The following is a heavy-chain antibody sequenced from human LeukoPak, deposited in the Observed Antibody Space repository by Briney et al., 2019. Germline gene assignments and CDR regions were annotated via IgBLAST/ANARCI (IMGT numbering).Heavy chain of an antibody. CDR3: ARDSHGGLLESAGAFDI. Sequence: QAGGSLRLSCAASGFTFNTYAMSWVRQAPGRGLDWVSAISASGRSTYYADSVKGGFTISRDNSKNTLYLQMNSLRAEDTAVYYCARDSHGGLLESAGAFDIWGQGTMVTVSS. J-gene: IGHJ3*02. CDR1: GFTFNTYA. D-gene: IGHD3-16*01. V-gene: IGHV3-23*01. CDR2: ISASGRST.